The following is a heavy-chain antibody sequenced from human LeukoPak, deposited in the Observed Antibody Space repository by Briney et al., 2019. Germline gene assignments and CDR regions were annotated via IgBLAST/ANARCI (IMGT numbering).Heavy chain of an antibody. D-gene: IGHD3-16*02. V-gene: IGHV4-59*12. Sequence: SETLSLTCTVSGGSISSYYWTWIRQPPGKGLEWIGYIYYRGNTKYNPSLKSRVSISVDTSKNQFSLNLSSVTAADTAVYYCARDPIVSVGDWYFDLWGRGTLVTVSS. CDR1: GGSISSYY. CDR3: ARDPIVSVGDWYFDL. J-gene: IGHJ2*01. CDR2: IYYRGNT.